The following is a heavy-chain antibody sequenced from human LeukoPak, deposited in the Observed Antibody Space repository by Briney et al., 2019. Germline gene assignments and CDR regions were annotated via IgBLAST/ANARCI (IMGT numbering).Heavy chain of an antibody. CDR1: GFTFSSYA. V-gene: IGHV3-23*01. CDR2: ISGSGGST. Sequence: GGSLRLSCAASGFTFSSYAMSWVRQAPGKGLEWVSAISGSGGSTYYADSVKGRFTISRDNSKNTVYLQMNSLRAEDTAVYYCAKYFYDYSYYGMDVWGQGTTVTVSS. CDR3: AKYFYDYSYYGMDV. J-gene: IGHJ6*02. D-gene: IGHD2/OR15-2a*01.